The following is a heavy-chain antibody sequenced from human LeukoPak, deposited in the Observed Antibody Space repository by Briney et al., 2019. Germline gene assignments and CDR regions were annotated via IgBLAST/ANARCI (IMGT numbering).Heavy chain of an antibody. CDR1: GFTFSSYS. J-gene: IGHJ4*02. Sequence: GGSLRLSCAASGFTFSSYSVNRVRQAPGKGLEWVSYISSSGSTIYYADSVKGRFTISRDNAKNSLYLQMNSLRAEDTAVYYCAADYYDSSAHFYFDYWGQGALVTVSS. D-gene: IGHD3-22*01. CDR2: ISSSGSTI. V-gene: IGHV3-48*01. CDR3: AADYYDSSAHFYFDY.